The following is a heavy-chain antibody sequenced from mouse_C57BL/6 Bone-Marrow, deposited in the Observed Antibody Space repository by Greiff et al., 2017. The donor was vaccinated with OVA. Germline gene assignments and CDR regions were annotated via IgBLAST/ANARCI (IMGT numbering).Heavy chain of an antibody. CDR1: GYTFTSYW. J-gene: IGHJ4*01. D-gene: IGHD3-2*02. CDR3: ARCASGTYYALDY. CDR2: IYPGSGST. V-gene: IGHV1-55*01. Sequence: VQLQQPGAELVKPGASVKMSCKASGYTFTSYWITWVKQRPGQGLEWIGDIYPGSGSTNYNEKFKSKATLTVDTSSSTAYMQLSSLTSEDSAVDYGARCASGTYYALDYWGQGTSVTVSA.